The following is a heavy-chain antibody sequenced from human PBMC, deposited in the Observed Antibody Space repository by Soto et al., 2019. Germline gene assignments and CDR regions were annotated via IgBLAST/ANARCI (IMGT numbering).Heavy chain of an antibody. V-gene: IGHV3-33*01. CDR2: IWYEGSNK. D-gene: IGHD3-22*01. Sequence: PGGSLRLSCAASGFTFSSYGMHWVRQAAGKGLEWVAGIWYEGSNKYYADSVKGRFTISRDNSKNTLYLKMNNLRAEDTAVYYCARETYYYDSSGYLDYWGQGTLVTVSS. CDR3: ARETYYYDSSGYLDY. J-gene: IGHJ4*02. CDR1: GFTFSSYG.